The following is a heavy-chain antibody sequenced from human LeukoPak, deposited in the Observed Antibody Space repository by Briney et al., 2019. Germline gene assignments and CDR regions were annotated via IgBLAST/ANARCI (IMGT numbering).Heavy chain of an antibody. Sequence: GGSLRLSCAASGFTFSSYGMHWVRQAPGKGLEWVAVISYDGSNKYYADSVKGRFTISRDNSKNTLYLQMNSLRAEDTAVYYCAKKHDYQGHPFDYWGRGTLVPVPS. CDR1: GFTFSSYG. D-gene: IGHD4/OR15-4a*01. CDR3: AKKHDYQGHPFDY. V-gene: IGHV3-30*18. CDR2: ISYDGSNK. J-gene: IGHJ4*02.